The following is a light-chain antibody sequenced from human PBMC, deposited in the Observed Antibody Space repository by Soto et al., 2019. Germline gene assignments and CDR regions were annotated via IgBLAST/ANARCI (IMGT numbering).Light chain of an antibody. V-gene: IGKV2-28*01. CDR1: QSLLHSNGYNY. Sequence: DIVMTQSPLSLPVTPGEPASISCRSSQSLLHSNGYNYLDWFLQKPGQSPQLLIFLGSNRASGVPDRFSGSGSDTDFTLKISRVEADDVGVYYCMQALQTPPTFGQGTRLEIK. CDR2: LGS. CDR3: MQALQTPPT. J-gene: IGKJ5*01.